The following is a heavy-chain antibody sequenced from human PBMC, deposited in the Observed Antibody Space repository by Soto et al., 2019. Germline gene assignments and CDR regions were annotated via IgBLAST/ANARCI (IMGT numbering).Heavy chain of an antibody. CDR2: SGATGAGT. CDR3: AKDRRAGGNYGFYSDF. V-gene: IGHV3-23*01. D-gene: IGHD1-7*01. J-gene: IGHJ4*02. CDR1: GFTFSSYG. Sequence: GGSLRLSCAASGFTFSSYGMTWVRQAPGKGLEWVSFSGATGAGTYYAGSVKGRFTISRDNSKNTLYLQMTSLRADDTAVYYCAKDRRAGGNYGFYSDFWGQGALVTVSS.